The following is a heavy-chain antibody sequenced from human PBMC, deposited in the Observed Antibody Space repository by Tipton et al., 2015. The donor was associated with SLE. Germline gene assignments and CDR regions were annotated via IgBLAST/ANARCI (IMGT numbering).Heavy chain of an antibody. D-gene: IGHD1-26*01. Sequence: QSGPEVKKPGSSVKVSCKASGGTFSSYTINWVRQAPGQGLEWMGGIIPIFGTASYAQKFQDRVTITTDESTSTAYMELSSLRSEDTAVYYCARGWTEVGATPSPYVYWGQGTLVTVSS. CDR2: IIPIFGTA. CDR1: GGTFSSYT. J-gene: IGHJ4*02. CDR3: ARGWTEVGATPSPYVY. V-gene: IGHV1-69*05.